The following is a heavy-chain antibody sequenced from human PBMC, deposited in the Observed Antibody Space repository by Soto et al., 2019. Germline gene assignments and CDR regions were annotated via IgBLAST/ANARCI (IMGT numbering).Heavy chain of an antibody. CDR3: ARDLGGYDSSGYSLFQVPRMDV. CDR1: GYTFTSYG. CDR2: ISAYNGNT. V-gene: IGHV1-18*01. D-gene: IGHD3-22*01. Sequence: ASVKVSCKASGYTFTSYGISWVRQAPGQGLEWMGWISAYNGNTNYAQKLQGRVTMTTDTSTSTAYMELRSLRSDDTAVYYCARDLGGYDSSGYSLFQVPRMDVWGQGTTVTVSS. J-gene: IGHJ6*02.